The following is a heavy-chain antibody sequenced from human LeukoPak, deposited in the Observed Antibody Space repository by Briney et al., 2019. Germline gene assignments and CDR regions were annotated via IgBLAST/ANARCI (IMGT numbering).Heavy chain of an antibody. J-gene: IGHJ6*03. D-gene: IGHD1-14*01. V-gene: IGHV3-30*04. Sequence: GGSLRLSCAASGFTFRSYAMHWVRQAPGKGLEWVALISYAGNIKYYADSVKGRFIISRDNSKNTLYLQMNSLRAEDTAVYYCARDPQFPDNYYYYMDVWGKGTTVTVSS. CDR2: ISYAGNIK. CDR1: GFTFRSYA. CDR3: ARDPQFPDNYYYYMDV.